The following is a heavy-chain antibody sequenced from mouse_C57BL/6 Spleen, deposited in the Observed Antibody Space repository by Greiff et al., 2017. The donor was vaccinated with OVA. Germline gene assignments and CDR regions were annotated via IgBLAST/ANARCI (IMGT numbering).Heavy chain of an antibody. Sequence: VQLQQSGAELVKPGASVKLSCKASGYTFTEYTIHWVKQRSGQGLEWIGWFYPGSGSIKYNEKFKDKAPLTADKSSSTVYMELSRLTSEDSAVYFCARHGLYYDYDGNYFDYWGQGTTLTVSS. D-gene: IGHD2-4*01. J-gene: IGHJ2*01. CDR2: FYPGSGSI. CDR3: ARHGLYYDYDGNYFDY. CDR1: GYTFTEYT. V-gene: IGHV1-62-2*01.